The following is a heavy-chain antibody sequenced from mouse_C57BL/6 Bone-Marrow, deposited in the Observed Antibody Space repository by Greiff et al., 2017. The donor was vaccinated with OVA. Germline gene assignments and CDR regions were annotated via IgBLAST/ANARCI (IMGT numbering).Heavy chain of an antibody. CDR2: IDPSDSYT. D-gene: IGHD2-5*01. V-gene: IGHV1-50*01. CDR1: GYTFTSYW. CDR3: ASRAYYSNYWDFDV. Sequence: QVQLQQPGAELVKPGASVKLSCKASGYTFTSYWMQWVKQRPGQGLEWIGEIDPSDSYTNYNQKFKGKATLTVDTSSNTAYMQLSSRTSEDSAVYDCASRAYYSNYWDFDVWGTGTTVTFSS. J-gene: IGHJ1*03.